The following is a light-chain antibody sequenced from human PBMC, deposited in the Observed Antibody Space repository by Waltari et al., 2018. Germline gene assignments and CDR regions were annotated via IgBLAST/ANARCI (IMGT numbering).Light chain of an antibody. CDR1: QTVFYSSNNKNY. V-gene: IGKV4-1*01. CDR2: CAA. J-gene: IGKJ1*01. Sequence: DIVMTQSPDSLAVSLGERANLHCKFSQTVFYSSNNKNYLAWYQHKTGQPPKLLLYCAATRESCVPDRFSVSGSGKDFSLTINNLQPEDVAVYYCHQYDANPQTFGQGTRVEIK. CDR3: HQYDANPQT.